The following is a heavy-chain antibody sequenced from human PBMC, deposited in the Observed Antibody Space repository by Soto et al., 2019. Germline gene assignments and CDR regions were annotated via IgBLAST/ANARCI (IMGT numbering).Heavy chain of an antibody. CDR2: IDIGGNT. J-gene: IGHJ4*02. D-gene: IGHD2-2*01. CDR3: ARGRGSTGYLGREHYFDY. CDR1: GFSVTNNY. Sequence: EVQVVESGGGLVQPGGSLRLSCAASGFSVTNNYMNWVRQAPGKGLEWVSIIDIGGNTYYADSVKDRFTISRDNSRTTLYLHMDSLGAEDTAVYYCARGRGSTGYLGREHYFDYWGQGTLVTVSP. V-gene: IGHV3-66*01.